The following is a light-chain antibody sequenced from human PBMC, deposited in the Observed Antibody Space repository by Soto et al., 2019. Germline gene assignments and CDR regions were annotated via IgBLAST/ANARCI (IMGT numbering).Light chain of an antibody. Sequence: QSALTQPRSVSGSPGQSVAISCTGTSVDIGGYNYVSWYQHHPGKAPKLLIYDVTERPSGVPGRYSGSKSGNTASLTISGLQSEDEAHYYCCSHTGCYTFIFGGGTKVTV. CDR2: DVT. J-gene: IGLJ2*01. CDR3: CSHTGCYTFI. V-gene: IGLV2-11*01. CDR1: SVDIGGYNY.